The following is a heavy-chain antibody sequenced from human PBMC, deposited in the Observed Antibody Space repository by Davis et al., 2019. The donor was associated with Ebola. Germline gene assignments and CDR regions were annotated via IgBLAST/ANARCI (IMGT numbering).Heavy chain of an antibody. Sequence: MPSETLSLTCAVYGGSFSGYYWSWIRQPPGKGLEWIGEINHSGSTNYNPSLKSRVTISVDTSKNQFSLKLSSVTAADTAVYYCAIGPWMEGGYGMDVWGKGTTVTVSS. CDR3: AIGPWMEGGYGMDV. D-gene: IGHD1-1*01. CDR2: INHSGST. J-gene: IGHJ6*04. V-gene: IGHV4-34*01. CDR1: GGSFSGYY.